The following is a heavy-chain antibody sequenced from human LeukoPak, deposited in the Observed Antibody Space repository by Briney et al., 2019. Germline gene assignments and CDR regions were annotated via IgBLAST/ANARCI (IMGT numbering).Heavy chain of an antibody. D-gene: IGHD6-13*01. CDR1: GFSFNNYG. CDR3: AKSAAIITSSTWYLMFDY. J-gene: IGHJ4*02. Sequence: PGRSLRLSCAASGFSFNNYGMFWVRQAPGKGLEWVAVISYDGRNEYYADSVKGRFTISRDNSKNTLYLQMNSLRAEDTAVYYCAKSAAIITSSTWYLMFDYWGQGPLVPVSS. CDR2: ISYDGRNE. V-gene: IGHV3-30*18.